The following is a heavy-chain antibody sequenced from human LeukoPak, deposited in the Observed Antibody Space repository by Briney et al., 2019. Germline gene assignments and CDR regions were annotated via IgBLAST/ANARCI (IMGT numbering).Heavy chain of an antibody. CDR2: ISYDGSNK. V-gene: IGHV3-30-3*01. J-gene: IGHJ4*02. CDR3: ARGGWYQLLPFDY. CDR1: GFTFSSYA. Sequence: GRSLRLSCAASGFTFSSYAMHWVRQAPGKGLEWVAVISYDGSNKYYADSVKGRFTISRDNSKNALYLQMNSLRAEDTAVYYCARGGWYQLLPFDYWGQGTLVTVSS. D-gene: IGHD2-2*01.